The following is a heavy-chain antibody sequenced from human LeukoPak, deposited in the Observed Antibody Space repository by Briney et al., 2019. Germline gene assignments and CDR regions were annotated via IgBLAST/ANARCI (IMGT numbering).Heavy chain of an antibody. J-gene: IGHJ4*02. D-gene: IGHD3-10*01. CDR2: IIPIFGTA. V-gene: IGHV1-69*06. CDR1: GGTFSSYA. CDR3: ARGGVIYGSGSSPIDY. Sequence: PVKVSCKASGGTFSSYAISWVRQGPGQGLEWMGGIIPIFGTANYAQKFQGRVTITADKSTSTAYMELSSLRSEDTAVYYCARGGVIYGSGSSPIDYWGQGTLVTVSS.